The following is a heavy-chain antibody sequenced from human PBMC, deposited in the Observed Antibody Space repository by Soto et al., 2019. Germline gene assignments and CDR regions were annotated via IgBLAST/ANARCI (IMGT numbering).Heavy chain of an antibody. CDR3: AKGAEVYVVSALDS. J-gene: IGHJ4*02. V-gene: IGHV3-23*01. CDR2: ITGTASST. D-gene: IGHD3-10*01. CDR1: GFRFSDFA. Sequence: EVQLLESGGGFVQPGGSLRLSCAASGFRFSDFAMTWVRQAPGRGLEWVSAITGTASSTYYADSVKGRFTISRDNSKNTLYLQINSLRAEDTAIYCCAKGAEVYVVSALDSGGQGTLVTVSS.